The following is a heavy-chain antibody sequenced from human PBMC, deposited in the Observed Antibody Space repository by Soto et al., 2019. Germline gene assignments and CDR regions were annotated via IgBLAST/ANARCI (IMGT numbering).Heavy chain of an antibody. CDR2: ISGSGGST. D-gene: IGHD4-17*01. CDR1: GFTFSSYA. Sequence: EVQLLESGGGLVQPGGSLRLSCAASGFTFSSYAMSWVRQAPGKGLEWVSAISGSGGSTYYADSVKGRFTISRDNSKNTLYLQMNSLRAEDTAVYYCAKDLDYGDYVGKNAAFDIWGQGTMVTVSS. V-gene: IGHV3-23*01. CDR3: AKDLDYGDYVGKNAAFDI. J-gene: IGHJ3*02.